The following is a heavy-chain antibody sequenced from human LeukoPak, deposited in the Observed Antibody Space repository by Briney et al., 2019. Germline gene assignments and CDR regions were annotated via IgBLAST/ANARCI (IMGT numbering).Heavy chain of an antibody. V-gene: IGHV3-64D*06. J-gene: IGHJ4*02. CDR1: GFTFSSSP. D-gene: IGHD6-19*01. CDR3: VKERGWYDY. CDR2: ISSNGGAT. Sequence: GGSLRLSCSASGFTFSSSPMHWVRQAPGKGLEYVSAISSNGGATYYGDSVKGRFAISRDNSKNTLYLQMSSLRAEDTAVYYCVKERGWYDYWGQGTLVTVSS.